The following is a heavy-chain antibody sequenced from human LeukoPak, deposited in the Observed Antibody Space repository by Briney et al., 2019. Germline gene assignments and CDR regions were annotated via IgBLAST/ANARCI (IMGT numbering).Heavy chain of an antibody. CDR1: GYTFTVYY. CDR2: INPNSGGT. CDR3: AREITTVTKYYYYYGMDV. J-gene: IGHJ6*02. Sequence: ASVKVSCKASGYTFTVYYMHWVRQAPGQGREWMGWINPNSGGTNYAQKFQGRVTMTRDTSISTAYMELSRLRSDDTAVYYCAREITTVTKYYYYYGMDVWGQGTTVTVSS. D-gene: IGHD4-17*01. V-gene: IGHV1-2*02.